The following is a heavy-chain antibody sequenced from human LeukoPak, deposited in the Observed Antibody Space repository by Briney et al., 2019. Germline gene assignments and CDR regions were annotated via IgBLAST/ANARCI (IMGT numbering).Heavy chain of an antibody. CDR3: AKSNGYGLIDI. V-gene: IGHV4-4*02. CDR2: IYHSGST. Sequence: SETLSLTCAVSGGSISGINWWSWVRPPPGKGLEWIGEIYHSGSTNYNPSLKSRVTISVDKSKNQFSLKLSSVTAAETAVYYCAKSNGYGLIDIWGQGTMVTVSS. J-gene: IGHJ3*02. CDR1: GGSISGINW. D-gene: IGHD3-22*01.